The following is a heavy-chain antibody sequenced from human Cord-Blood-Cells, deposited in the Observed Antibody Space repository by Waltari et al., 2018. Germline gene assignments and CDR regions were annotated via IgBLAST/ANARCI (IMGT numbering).Heavy chain of an antibody. J-gene: IGHJ6*02. CDR1: GFTFSSYW. CDR2: IKQDGSEK. V-gene: IGHV3-7*05. D-gene: IGHD6-13*01. Sequence: EVQLVESGGGLVQPGGSLRLSCAASGFTFSSYWMSWVRQAPGKGLGWVANIKQDGSEKYDVDSVKGRFTISRDNAKNSLYLQMNSLRAEDTAVYYCAADPRRGSWYYYYYGMDVWDQGP. CDR3: AADPRRGSWYYYYYGMDV.